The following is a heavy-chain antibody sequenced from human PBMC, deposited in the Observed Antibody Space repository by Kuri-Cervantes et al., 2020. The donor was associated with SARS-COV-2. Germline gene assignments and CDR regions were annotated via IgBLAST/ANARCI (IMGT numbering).Heavy chain of an antibody. V-gene: IGHV1-8*01. CDR2: MNPNSGNT. D-gene: IGHD6-13*01. CDR3: ARGNAGSSSKVPPPWFDP. J-gene: IGHJ5*02. Sequence: ASVPVSCKASGYSFTRYDIYWVRQATGQGLEWMGWMNPNSGNTGYAQKFQGRVTIPRNTSISTAYMELSSLRSEDPAVYYCARGNAGSSSKVPPPWFDPWGQGTLVTVSS. CDR1: GYSFTRYD.